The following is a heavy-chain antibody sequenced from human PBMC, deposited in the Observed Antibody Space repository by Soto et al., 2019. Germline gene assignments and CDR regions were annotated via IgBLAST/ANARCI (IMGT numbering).Heavy chain of an antibody. CDR1: GFTFSSYG. V-gene: IGHV3-33*01. Sequence: QVQLVESGGGVVQPGRSLRLSCAASGFTFSSYGMNWVRQAPGKGLEWVAVIWYDGSNKYYADSVKGRFTISRDNSKNTLYLQMNSLRAEDTAVYYCARGSIAATGIYYYYGMDVWGQGTTVTVSS. J-gene: IGHJ6*02. CDR2: IWYDGSNK. CDR3: ARGSIAATGIYYYYGMDV. D-gene: IGHD6-6*01.